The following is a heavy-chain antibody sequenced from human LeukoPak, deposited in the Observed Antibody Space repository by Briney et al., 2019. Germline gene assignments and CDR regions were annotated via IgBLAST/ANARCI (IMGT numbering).Heavy chain of an antibody. V-gene: IGHV1-18*01. Sequence: GASVKVSCKASGYTFTSYGISWVRQAPGQGLEWMGWISAYNGNTNYAQKLQGRVTMTTDTSTSTAYMELRSLRSDDTAVYYCARDTDYGDYIMQLDPWGQGTLVTVSS. CDR3: ARDTDYGDYIMQLDP. CDR1: GYTFTSYG. CDR2: ISAYNGNT. J-gene: IGHJ5*02. D-gene: IGHD4-17*01.